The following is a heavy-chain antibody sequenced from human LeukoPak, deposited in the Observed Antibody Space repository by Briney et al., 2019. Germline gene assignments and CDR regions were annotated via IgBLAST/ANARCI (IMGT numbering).Heavy chain of an antibody. CDR1: GYTFTGSY. Sequence: ASVKVSCKASGYTFTGSYMQWVRQAPGQGLEWMGRINPNSGGINYAQKFQGRVTMTRDTSISTVYMELSRLRSDDTATYYCARDAENSGSYYFDYWGQGTLVTVSS. CDR2: INPNSGGI. CDR3: ARDAENSGSYYFDY. D-gene: IGHD1-26*01. V-gene: IGHV1-2*06. J-gene: IGHJ4*02.